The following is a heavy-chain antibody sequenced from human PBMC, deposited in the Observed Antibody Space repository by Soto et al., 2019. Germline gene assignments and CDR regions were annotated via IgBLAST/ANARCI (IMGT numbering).Heavy chain of an antibody. CDR1: GFSFGGYA. Sequence: PGGSLRLSCAGYGFSFGGYAMSWVRQAPGKGLEWISGVSGGGTSTYYPGSVKGRFTISRDSSAVYLQMNSLRADETAVYYCAKWGGYYAYYSEMDVWGRVTTGTGS. J-gene: IGHJ6*02. D-gene: IGHD1-26*01. CDR2: VSGGGTST. CDR3: AKWGGYYAYYSEMDV. V-gene: IGHV3-23*01.